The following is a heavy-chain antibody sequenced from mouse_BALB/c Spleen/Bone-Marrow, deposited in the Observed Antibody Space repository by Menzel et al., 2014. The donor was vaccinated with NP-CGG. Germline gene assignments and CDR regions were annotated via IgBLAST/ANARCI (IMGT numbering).Heavy chain of an antibody. CDR3: ARGSSYFDY. CDR2: ISDGGSYT. J-gene: IGHJ2*01. D-gene: IGHD1-1*01. Sequence: EVKLMESGGGLVKPGGSLKLSCVASGFTFSDYYMYWVRQTPEKRLEWVATISDGGSYTYYPDSVKGRFTISRDNAKSNLYLQMSSLKSEDTAMYYCARGSSYFDYWGQGTTLTVSS. V-gene: IGHV5-4*02. CDR1: GFTFSDYY.